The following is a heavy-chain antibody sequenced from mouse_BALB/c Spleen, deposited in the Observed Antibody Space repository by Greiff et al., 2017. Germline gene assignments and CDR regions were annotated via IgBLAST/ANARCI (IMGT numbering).Heavy chain of an antibody. J-gene: IGHJ2*01. CDR3: ARDRVTTPFDY. V-gene: IGHV5-4*02. D-gene: IGHD2-2*01. CDR2: ISDGGSYT. CDR1: GFTFSDYY. Sequence: EVHLVESGGGLVKPGGSLKLSCAASGFTFSDYYMYWVRQTPEKRLEWVATISDGGSYTYYPDSVKGRFTISRDNAKNNLYLQMSSLKSEDTAMYYCARDRVTTPFDYWGQGTTLTVSS.